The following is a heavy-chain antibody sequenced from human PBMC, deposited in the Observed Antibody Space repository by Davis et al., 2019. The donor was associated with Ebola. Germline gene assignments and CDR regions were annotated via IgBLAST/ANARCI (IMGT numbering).Heavy chain of an antibody. CDR1: GFTFSSYA. Sequence: GESLKISCAASGFTFSSYAMSWVRQAPGKGLEWVAVISYDGSNKYYADSVKGRFTISRDNSKNTLYLQMNSLRDEDTAVYYCTTQKSSGWYLDFDYWGQGTLVTVSS. V-gene: IGHV3-30*03. J-gene: IGHJ4*02. CDR3: TTQKSSGWYLDFDY. D-gene: IGHD6-19*01. CDR2: ISYDGSNK.